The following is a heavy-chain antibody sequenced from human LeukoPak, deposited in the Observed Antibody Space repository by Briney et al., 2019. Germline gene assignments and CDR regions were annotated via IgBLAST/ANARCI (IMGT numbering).Heavy chain of an antibody. D-gene: IGHD1-1*01. V-gene: IGHV3-23*01. CDR2: VSGGSVNT. J-gene: IGHJ4*02. CDR1: GFSFSTYA. CDR3: AKENSGSSPSYWDS. Sequence: LAGGPLRLSCGASGFSFSTYAMIWVRQAPGKGLEGGAAVSGGSVNTYYAASVQGRFAITRDNSNHPLFLVINSLRVDDSAVYYCAKENSGSSPSYWDSWGQGPLVTVSS.